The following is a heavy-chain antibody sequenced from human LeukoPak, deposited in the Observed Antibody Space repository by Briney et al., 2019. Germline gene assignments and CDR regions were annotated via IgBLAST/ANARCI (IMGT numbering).Heavy chain of an antibody. D-gene: IGHD3-22*01. V-gene: IGHV3-23*01. CDR3: ARLDSSGYRSFDY. Sequence: GGSLRLSCAASGFTFSSYGMNWVRQAPGKGLEWVSTISGSGGYTYYADSVKGRFTISRDNSKNTLYLLMHSLRAEDTAVYYCARLDSSGYRSFDYWGQGTLVTVSS. J-gene: IGHJ4*02. CDR2: ISGSGGYT. CDR1: GFTFSSYG.